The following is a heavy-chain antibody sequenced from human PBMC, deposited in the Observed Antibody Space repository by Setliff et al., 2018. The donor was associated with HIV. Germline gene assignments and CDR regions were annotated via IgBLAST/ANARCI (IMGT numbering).Heavy chain of an antibody. CDR3: ARVRLYNTALDY. CDR2: IYSGGST. Sequence: GGSLRLSCAASGFTVSTYYMSWVRQAPGKGLEWVSTIYSGGSTYHADSVKGRFTLSRDTSKNTLFLQMNSLRPEDTAVYYCARVRLYNTALDY. V-gene: IGHV3-66*02. D-gene: IGHD3-3*01. CDR1: GFTVSTYY. J-gene: IGHJ4*01.